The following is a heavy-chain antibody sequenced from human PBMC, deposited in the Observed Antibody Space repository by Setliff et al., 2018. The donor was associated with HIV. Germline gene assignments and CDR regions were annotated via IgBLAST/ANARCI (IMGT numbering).Heavy chain of an antibody. CDR2: IYHRGST. D-gene: IGHD3-9*01. CDR1: GGSISSGGYS. CDR3: ARVATGPESFDI. J-gene: IGHJ3*02. Sequence: SETLSLTCDVSGGSISSGGYSWSWIRQPPGKGLEWIGYIYHRGSTYYNPSLKSRVTISVDTSKNQFSLKLSSVTAADTAVYYCARVATGPESFDIWGQGTMVTVSS. V-gene: IGHV4-30-2*01.